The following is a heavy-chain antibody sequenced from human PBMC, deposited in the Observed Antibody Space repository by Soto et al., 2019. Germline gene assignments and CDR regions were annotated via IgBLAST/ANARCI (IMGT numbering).Heavy chain of an antibody. CDR2: ISSSSSTI. CDR1: GFTFSSYS. J-gene: IGHJ3*02. CDR3: AREDWTYYYDSSGYYRDPSPFDI. V-gene: IGHV3-48*02. D-gene: IGHD3-22*01. Sequence: PGGSLRLSCAASGFTFSSYSMNWVRQAPGKGLEWVSYISSSSSTIYYADSVKGRFTISRDNAKNSLYLQMNSLRDEDTAVYYCAREDWTYYYDSSGYYRDPSPFDIWGQGTMVTVSS.